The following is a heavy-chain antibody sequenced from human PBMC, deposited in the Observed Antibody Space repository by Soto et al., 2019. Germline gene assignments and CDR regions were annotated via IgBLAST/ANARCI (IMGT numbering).Heavy chain of an antibody. Sequence: EVQLLESGGGLVQPGWSLRLSCAASGFTFSSYAMSWVRQAPGKGLEWVSAISGSGGSTYYADSVKGRFTISRDNSKNTLYMQMNRLRAEDTAVYYCAKDPNDSSGYYSLFDYWGQGTLVTVSS. CDR1: GFTFSSYA. CDR2: ISGSGGST. D-gene: IGHD3-22*01. CDR3: AKDPNDSSGYYSLFDY. J-gene: IGHJ4*02. V-gene: IGHV3-23*01.